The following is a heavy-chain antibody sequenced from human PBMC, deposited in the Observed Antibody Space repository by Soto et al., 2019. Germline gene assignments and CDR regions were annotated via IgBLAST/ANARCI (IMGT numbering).Heavy chain of an antibody. D-gene: IGHD2-2*01. J-gene: IGHJ6*03. Sequence: ASVKVSCKASGGTFSSYTISWVRQAPGQGLEWMGRIIPILGIANYAQKFQGRVTITADKSTSTAYMELSSLRSEDTAVYYCARDHGGCSITSCYARGVGDRYYYYMDVWGKGTTVTVSS. CDR2: IIPILGIA. CDR1: GGTFSSYT. V-gene: IGHV1-69*04. CDR3: ARDHGGCSITSCYARGVGDRYYYYMDV.